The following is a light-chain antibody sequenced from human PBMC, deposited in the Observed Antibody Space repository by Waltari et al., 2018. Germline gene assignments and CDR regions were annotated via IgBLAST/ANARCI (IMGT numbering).Light chain of an antibody. J-gene: IGKJ1*01. CDR3: QHYLRLPAT. V-gene: IGKV3-20*01. CDR1: QSVSRS. Sequence: EIVLTQSPGTLSLSPGDRATLSCRASQSVSRSLAWYQQKPGQAPRLLIYGASSRATGIPDRFSGGGSGTDFSLTISRLEPEDFAVYYCQHYLRLPATFGQGTKVEIK. CDR2: GAS.